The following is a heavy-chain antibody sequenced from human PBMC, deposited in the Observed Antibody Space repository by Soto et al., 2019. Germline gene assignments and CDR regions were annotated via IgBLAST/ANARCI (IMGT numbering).Heavy chain of an antibody. J-gene: IGHJ4*02. CDR3: ATGLLATTLFDY. D-gene: IGHD2-21*02. Sequence: GASVKVSCKVSGYTLTELSMHWVRQAPGKGLEWMGGFDPEDGETIYAQKFQGRVTMTEDTSTDTAYMELSSLRSEVTAVYYCATGLLATTLFDYWGQGTLVTVSS. V-gene: IGHV1-24*01. CDR1: GYTLTELS. CDR2: FDPEDGET.